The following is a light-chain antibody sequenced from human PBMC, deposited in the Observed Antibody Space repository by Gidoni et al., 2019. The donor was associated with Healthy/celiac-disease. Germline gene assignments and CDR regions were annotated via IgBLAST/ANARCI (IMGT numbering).Light chain of an antibody. V-gene: IGKV3-20*01. CDR2: DAS. CDR1: QRVSSSY. J-gene: IGKJ2*01. CDR3: QQYGSSPQYT. Sequence: EIVLTQSPGTLSLSPGERATLSCRASQRVSSSYLAWYQQKPGQAPRLLIYDASNRATGIPDRFSGSGSVADFTLTISRLEPEDFAVYYCQQYGSSPQYTFXQXTKLXIK.